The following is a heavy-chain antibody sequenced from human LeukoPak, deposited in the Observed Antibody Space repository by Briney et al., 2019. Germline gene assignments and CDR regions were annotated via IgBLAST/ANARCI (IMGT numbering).Heavy chain of an antibody. CDR1: GFTFSDYY. J-gene: IGHJ5*02. D-gene: IGHD3-9*01. V-gene: IGHV3-11*01. Sequence: GGSLRLSCAASGFTFSDYYMSWIRQAPGKGLEWVSYISSSGSTIYYADSVKGRFTISRDNAKNSLYLQMNSLRAEDTAVYYCAGDSRVRYFDWLLSWFDPWGQGTLVTVSS. CDR3: AGDSRVRYFDWLLSWFDP. CDR2: ISSSGSTI.